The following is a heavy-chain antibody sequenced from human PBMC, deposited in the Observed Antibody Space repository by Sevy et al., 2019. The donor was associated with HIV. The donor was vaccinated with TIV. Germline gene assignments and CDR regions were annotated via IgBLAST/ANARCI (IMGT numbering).Heavy chain of an antibody. CDR1: GFTFSSYS. Sequence: GGSLGLSCAASGFTFSSYSMNWVRQAPGKGLEWVSSISSSSSYIYYADSVKGRFTISRDNAKNSLYLQMNSLRAEDTAVYYCARGRVGATRHFDYWGQGTLVTVSS. J-gene: IGHJ4*02. D-gene: IGHD1-26*01. V-gene: IGHV3-21*01. CDR3: ARGRVGATRHFDY. CDR2: ISSSSSYI.